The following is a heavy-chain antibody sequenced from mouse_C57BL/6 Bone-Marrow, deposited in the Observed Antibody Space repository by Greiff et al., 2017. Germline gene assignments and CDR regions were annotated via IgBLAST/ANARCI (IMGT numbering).Heavy chain of an antibody. J-gene: IGHJ4*01. Sequence: QVHVKQPGAELVKPGASVKMSCKASGYTFTSYWITWVKQRPGQGLEWIGDIYPGSGSTNYNEKFKSKDTLTVDTSSSTAYMQLSSLTSEDSAVYYCARRGIAMDYWGQGTSVTVSS. CDR1: GYTFTSYW. V-gene: IGHV1-55*01. CDR2: IYPGSGST. CDR3: ARRGIAMDY.